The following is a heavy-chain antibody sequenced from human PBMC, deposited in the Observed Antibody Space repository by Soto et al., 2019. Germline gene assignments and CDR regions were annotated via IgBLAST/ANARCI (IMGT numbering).Heavy chain of an antibody. CDR2: IRQDGGAQ. CDR1: GFTFTTYW. D-gene: IGHD3-10*01. V-gene: IGHV3-7*03. CDR3: VRGGHGSGSYLGSY. J-gene: IGHJ4*02. Sequence: EEQLVESGGGLAQPGGSLRLSCVASGFTFTTYWMSWVRQAPGKGLEWVANIRQDGGAQYYVDSVKGRFTISRDNAKNSMYVQMDSRRVEDTAVYYCVRGGHGSGSYLGSYWGQGILVTVSS.